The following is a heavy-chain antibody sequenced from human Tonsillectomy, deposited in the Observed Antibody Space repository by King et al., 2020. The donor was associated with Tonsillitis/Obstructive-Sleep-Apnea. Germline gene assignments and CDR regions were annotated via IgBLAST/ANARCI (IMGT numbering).Heavy chain of an antibody. CDR1: GFTFTSSA. CDR2: IVVGSGNT. J-gene: IGHJ4*02. CDR3: AAEEEYCSGGSCSTADY. Sequence: QVQLVESGPEVKKPGTSVKVSCKASGFTFTSSAVQWVRQARGQRLEWIGWIVVGSGNTNYAQKFQERVTITRDMSTSTTDMELSSLRSEDTAMYYCAAEEEYCSGGSCSTADYWGQGTLVTVSS. D-gene: IGHD2-15*01. V-gene: IGHV1-58*01.